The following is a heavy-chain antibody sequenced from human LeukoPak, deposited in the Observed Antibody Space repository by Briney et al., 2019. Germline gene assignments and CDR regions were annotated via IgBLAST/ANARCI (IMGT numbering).Heavy chain of an antibody. D-gene: IGHD3-22*01. J-gene: IGHJ4*02. CDR3: ARNAGYSDLNY. Sequence: GGSLRLSCGGSAFIFSGHWMKWVRQTSGKGLEWVASIKEDGSERQYVDSVKGRFSISRDNTKGSLFLQLNSLRAEDTAVYYCARNAGYSDLNYWGQGVLVTVSS. CDR2: IKEDGSER. CDR1: AFIFSGHW. V-gene: IGHV3-7*03.